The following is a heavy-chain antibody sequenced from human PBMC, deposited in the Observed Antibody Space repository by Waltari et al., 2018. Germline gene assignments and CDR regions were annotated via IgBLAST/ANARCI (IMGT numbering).Heavy chain of an antibody. CDR2: IYYSGGT. CDR1: GCSISSSSYY. J-gene: IGHJ4*02. CDR3: GSHSRGYYPMWY. V-gene: IGHV4-39*07. D-gene: IGHD3-22*01. Sequence: QLQLQESGPGLVKPSETLSLTCTVSGCSISSSSYYWGWIRQPPGKGLEWIGSIYYSGGTYFNPSLRSRVTISVDTYKNQFSLKLSSATAADTAVYVCGSHSRGYYPMWYWGQGTLVTVSS.